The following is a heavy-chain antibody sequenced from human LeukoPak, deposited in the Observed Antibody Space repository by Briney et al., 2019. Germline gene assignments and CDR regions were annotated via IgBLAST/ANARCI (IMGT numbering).Heavy chain of an antibody. CDR3: ARDRYYYDSSGYYWVQPFDY. CDR1: GFTFSSYS. D-gene: IGHD3-22*01. Sequence: GGSLRLSCAASGFTFSSYSMNWVRQAPGKGLEWVSSISSSSSSYIYYADSVKGRFTISRDNAKNSLYLQMNSLRAEDTAVYYCARDRYYYDSSGYYWVQPFDYWGQGTLVTVSS. CDR2: ISSSSSSYI. J-gene: IGHJ4*02. V-gene: IGHV3-21*01.